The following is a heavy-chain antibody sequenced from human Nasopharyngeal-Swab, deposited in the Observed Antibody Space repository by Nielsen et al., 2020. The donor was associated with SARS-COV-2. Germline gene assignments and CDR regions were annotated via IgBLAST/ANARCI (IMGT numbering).Heavy chain of an antibody. V-gene: IGHV4-34*01. J-gene: IGHJ5*02. CDR1: GGSFSAYY. Sequence: SQTLSLTCAVSGGSFSAYYWGWIRQPPGKGLEWIGEINHSGGTNYNPSLKSRVTISVDTSKNQFSLKLSSVTAADTAVYYCAKEGATGWFDPCGQGTLVTVSS. CDR3: AKEGATGWFDP. CDR2: INHSGGT.